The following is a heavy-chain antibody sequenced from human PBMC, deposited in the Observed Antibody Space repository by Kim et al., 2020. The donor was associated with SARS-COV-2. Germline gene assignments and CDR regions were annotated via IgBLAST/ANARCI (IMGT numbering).Heavy chain of an antibody. V-gene: IGHV3-21*06. J-gene: IGHJ4*02. CDR3: AKASRGTTSPIDY. D-gene: IGHD1-26*01. CDR2: ISSSSSYI. CDR1: GFTFSSYC. Sequence: GGSLRLSCAASGFTFSSYCMNWVRQAPGKGLEWVSSISSSSSYIYYADSVKGRFTISRDNAKNLVYLQMNSLRAEDTAVYYCAKASRGTTSPIDYWGQGTLVTVSS.